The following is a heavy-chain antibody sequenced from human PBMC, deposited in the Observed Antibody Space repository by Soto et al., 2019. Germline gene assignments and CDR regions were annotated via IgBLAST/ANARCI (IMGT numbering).Heavy chain of an antibody. J-gene: IGHJ6*02. V-gene: IGHV1-69*13. Sequence: SVKVSCKASGGTFSRYAFSWVRQAPGQGLEWMGGIVPIYGTRGFAQKFQGRLTITADEPTRTAYMELSSLRSEDTAVYYCARDLDYYGSGSHYYYGMGVWGQGTTVTV. CDR3: ARDLDYYGSGSHYYYGMGV. D-gene: IGHD3-10*01. CDR1: GGTFSRYA. CDR2: IVPIYGTR.